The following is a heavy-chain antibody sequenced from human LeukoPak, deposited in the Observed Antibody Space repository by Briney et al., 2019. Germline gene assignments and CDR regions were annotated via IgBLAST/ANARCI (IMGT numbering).Heavy chain of an antibody. J-gene: IGHJ4*02. V-gene: IGHV1-69*04. CDR3: AREGYYGSGSYSYFDY. CDR1: GGTFSSYT. D-gene: IGHD3-10*01. Sequence: SVKVSCKASGGTFSSYTISWVRQAPGQGLEWMGRIIPILGIANYAQKFQGRVTITADKSTSTAYMELSSLRSEDTAVYYCAREGYYGSGSYSYFDYWGQGTLVTVSS. CDR2: IIPILGIA.